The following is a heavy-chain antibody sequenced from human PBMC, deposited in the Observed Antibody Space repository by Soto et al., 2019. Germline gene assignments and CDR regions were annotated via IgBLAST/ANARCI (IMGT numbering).Heavy chain of an antibody. CDR3: AHAYGGTSWPNDAFDV. Sequence: ITLKESGPTLVKPTQTLTLTCSFSGFSLSADGVGVGWIRQPPGKALEWLALIYWDDDTRYRPSLKSRLTLTKXSXKXXVVLTMTNMDPVDTATYYCAHAYGGTSWPNDAFDVWGEGTVVTVSS. D-gene: IGHD2-2*01. J-gene: IGHJ3*01. V-gene: IGHV2-5*02. CDR2: IYWDDDT. CDR1: GFSLSADGVG.